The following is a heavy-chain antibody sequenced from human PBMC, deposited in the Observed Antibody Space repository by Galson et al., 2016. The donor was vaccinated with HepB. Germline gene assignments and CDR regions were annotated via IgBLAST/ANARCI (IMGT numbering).Heavy chain of an antibody. J-gene: IGHJ6*02. D-gene: IGHD5-12*01. Sequence: SLRLSCAASGFNFGAYAMSWVRQSPGKGLEWVSTLSASGGSSYYAYYADSVKGRFTISRDNFKNTLYVQMNSLRVEDTALYYCVKGGATITNYFHGMDAWGQGTTVTVSS. CDR3: VKGGATITNYFHGMDA. CDR2: LSASGGSS. CDR1: GFNFGAYA. V-gene: IGHV3-23*01.